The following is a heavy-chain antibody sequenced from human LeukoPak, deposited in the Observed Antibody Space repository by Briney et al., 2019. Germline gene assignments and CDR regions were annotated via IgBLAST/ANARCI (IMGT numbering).Heavy chain of an antibody. CDR2: IAYDGSIT. CDR1: GFTLSSYP. CDR3: AREANRGYYFDY. Sequence: GGSLRLSCAASGFTLSSYPMHWVRQAPGKGLEWLAVIAYDGSITLYTDSVKGRFTISRDSSKNTLYLQMNSLRAEDTAVYYCAREANRGYYFDYWGQGTLVTVSS. J-gene: IGHJ4*02. V-gene: IGHV3-30-3*01. D-gene: IGHD3-10*01.